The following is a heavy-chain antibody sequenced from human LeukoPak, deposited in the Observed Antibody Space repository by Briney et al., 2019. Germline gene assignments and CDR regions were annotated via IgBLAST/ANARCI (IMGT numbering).Heavy chain of an antibody. CDR2: ISSSGSTI. CDR3: ARDPVLGYFDY. V-gene: IGHV3-48*03. Sequence: GGSLRLSCAASGFTFSSYEMNWVRQAPGKGLEWVSYISSSGSTIYYADSVKGRFTISRDNAKSSLYLQMNSLRAEDTAVYYCARDPVLGYFDYWGQGTLVTVSS. CDR1: GFTFSSYE. J-gene: IGHJ4*02.